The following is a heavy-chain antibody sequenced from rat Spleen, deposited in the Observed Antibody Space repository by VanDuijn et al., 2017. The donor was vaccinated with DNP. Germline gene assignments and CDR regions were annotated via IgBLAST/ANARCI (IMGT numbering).Heavy chain of an antibody. CDR1: GFSLTSYN. V-gene: IGHV2-30*01. CDR3: TRDPGAY. D-gene: IGHD1-4*01. CDR2: IWTGGST. J-gene: IGHJ3*01. Sequence: QVQLKESGPGLVQPSQTLSLTCTVSGFSLTSYNVHWVRQPTGKGLEWMGIIWTGGSTDYNSALKSRLSISRDTSKSQVFLKMNSLQTEDTAIYFCTRDPGAYWGQGTLVTVSS.